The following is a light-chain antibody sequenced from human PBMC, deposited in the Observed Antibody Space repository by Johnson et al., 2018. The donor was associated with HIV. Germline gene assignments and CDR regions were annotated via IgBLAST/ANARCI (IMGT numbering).Light chain of an antibody. J-gene: IGLJ1*01. CDR2: ENN. CDR1: SSNIGTND. Sequence: SVLTQPPSVSAAPGQKVTISCSGSSSNIGTNDVSWYQQFPGAAPKLLIYENNKRPSGIPDRFSGSKSGTSATLGITGLQTGDEADYYCATWDRSLTIGGVIGTGTKVTVL. CDR3: ATWDRSLTIGGV. V-gene: IGLV1-51*02.